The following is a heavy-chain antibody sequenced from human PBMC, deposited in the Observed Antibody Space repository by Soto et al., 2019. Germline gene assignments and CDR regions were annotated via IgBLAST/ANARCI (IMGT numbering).Heavy chain of an antibody. J-gene: IGHJ5*02. Sequence: KPSETLSLTCIVSGCSISSYYWRWIRQPPGKGLEWIGYIYYSGSTNYNPSLNSRVTISVDTSKNQFSLKLSSVTAADTAVYYCARDVSFSSSWQQESGPLNWFDPRGKGTLVTVSS. CDR3: ARDVSFSSSWQQESGPLNWFDP. CDR2: IYYSGST. D-gene: IGHD6-13*01. CDR1: GCSISSYY. V-gene: IGHV4-59*12.